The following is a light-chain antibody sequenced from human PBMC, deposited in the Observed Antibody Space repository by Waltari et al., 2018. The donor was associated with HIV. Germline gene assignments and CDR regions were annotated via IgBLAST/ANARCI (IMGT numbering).Light chain of an antibody. Sequence: QSVLTQPPSASGTPGQRVTISCSGSRSNIGDNTVNWYQHLPGPPPKLLIYTNTQRPSGVPDRFSGSKSGTSASLAISGLQSEDEADYYCATWDDSLNGHVVFGGGTKLTVL. CDR3: ATWDDSLNGHVV. CDR1: RSNIGDNT. J-gene: IGLJ2*01. CDR2: TNT. V-gene: IGLV1-44*01.